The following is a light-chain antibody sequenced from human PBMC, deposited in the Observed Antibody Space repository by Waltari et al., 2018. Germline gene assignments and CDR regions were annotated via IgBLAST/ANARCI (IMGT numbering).Light chain of an antibody. V-gene: IGLV2-11*01. CDR3: CSYAGADSSVL. J-gene: IGLJ2*01. Sequence: QSALTQPRSVSVSPGQSVTISCTGPTRDVGGYYCVPLYQQYPGKAPKLIIYDVYKRPPGVPDRFSGSKSGNTASLSISGLLNEDEADFYCCSYAGADSSVLFGGGTTLTVL. CDR2: DVY. CDR1: TRDVGGYYC.